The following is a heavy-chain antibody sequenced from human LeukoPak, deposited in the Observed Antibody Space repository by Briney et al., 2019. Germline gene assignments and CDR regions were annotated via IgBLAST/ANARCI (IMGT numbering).Heavy chain of an antibody. Sequence: SGTLSLTCAVSGGSISSSNWWSWVRQLPGKGLEWIGETYHSGSTNYNPSLKSRVTISVDKSKNQFSLKLSSVTAADTAVYFCARDLYYYDSSGPGGYWGQGTLVTVSS. D-gene: IGHD3-22*01. V-gene: IGHV4-4*02. CDR2: TYHSGST. CDR1: GGSISSSNW. J-gene: IGHJ4*02. CDR3: ARDLYYYDSSGPGGY.